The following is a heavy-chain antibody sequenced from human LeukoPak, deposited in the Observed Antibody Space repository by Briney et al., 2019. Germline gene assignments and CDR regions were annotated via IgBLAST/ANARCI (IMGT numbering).Heavy chain of an antibody. J-gene: IGHJ5*02. CDR2: INPNTGGT. D-gene: IGHD5-24*01. Sequence: ASVTVSCTASGYAFTDYYLHWMREAPGQGLEWMGWINPNTGGTNYAPRFQDRVIITRDTSITTAYMELTSLRSDDTAVYYCSRGATMARWFDRWGQGTLVTVSS. CDR3: SRGATMARWFDR. CDR1: GYAFTDYY. V-gene: IGHV1-2*02.